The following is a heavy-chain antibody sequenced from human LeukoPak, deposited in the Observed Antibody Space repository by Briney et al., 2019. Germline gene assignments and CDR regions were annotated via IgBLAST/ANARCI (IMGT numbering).Heavy chain of an antibody. CDR3: AGDPYGDSSIDY. V-gene: IGHV3-21*01. Sequence: GGSLRLSCAASAFTFRTYSTSWVRPAPGKGREWVSSISSSGIYIYYADSVKGRFTISRDNAKNSLYLQMNSLRAEDTAVYYCAGDPYGDSSIDYWGQGTLVTVSS. D-gene: IGHD4-17*01. CDR2: ISSSGIYI. CDR1: AFTFRTYS. J-gene: IGHJ4*02.